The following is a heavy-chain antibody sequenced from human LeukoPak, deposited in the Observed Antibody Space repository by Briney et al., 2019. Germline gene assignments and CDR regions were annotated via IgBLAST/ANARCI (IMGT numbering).Heavy chain of an antibody. CDR2: MNPNSGNT. J-gene: IGHJ3*02. D-gene: IGHD2-2*01. Sequence: ASVKVFCKASGYTFTSYDINWVRQATGQGLEWMGWMNPNSGNTGYAQKFQGRVTITRNTSISTAYMELSSLRSEDTAVYYCARGVVVVPAAIDAFDIWGQGTMVTVSS. CDR1: GYTFTSYD. V-gene: IGHV1-8*03. CDR3: ARGVVVVPAAIDAFDI.